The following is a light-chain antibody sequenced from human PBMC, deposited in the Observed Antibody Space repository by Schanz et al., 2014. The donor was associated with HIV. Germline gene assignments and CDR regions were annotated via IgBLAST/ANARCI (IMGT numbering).Light chain of an antibody. J-gene: IGLJ3*02. CDR2: DVS. CDR1: SGDVGSYNY. Sequence: QSALTQPASVSGSPGQSISISCTGTSGDVGSYNYVSWYQQHPGKAPKLMIYDVSNRPSGVSNRFSGSKSGNTASLTISGLQAEDEADYYCSSYTSSSTPWVFGGGTKLTV. CDR3: SSYTSSSTPWV. V-gene: IGLV2-14*03.